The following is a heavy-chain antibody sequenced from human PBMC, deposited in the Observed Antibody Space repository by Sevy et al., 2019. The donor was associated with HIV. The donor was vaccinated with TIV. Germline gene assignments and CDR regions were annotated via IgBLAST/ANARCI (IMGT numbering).Heavy chain of an antibody. CDR3: ARAGIVVANPYFDY. CDR2: TWYDGSNK. D-gene: IGHD3-22*01. J-gene: IGHJ4*02. V-gene: IGHV3-33*01. CDR1: GFTFSSYG. Sequence: GGSLRLSCAASGFTFSSYGMHWVRQAPGKGLEWVAVTWYDGSNKYYADSVKGRFTISRDNSKNTLYLQMNSLRAEDTAVYYCARAGIVVANPYFDYWGQGTLVTVSS.